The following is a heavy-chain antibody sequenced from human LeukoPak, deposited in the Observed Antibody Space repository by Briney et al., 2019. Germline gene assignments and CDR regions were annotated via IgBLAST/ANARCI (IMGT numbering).Heavy chain of an antibody. J-gene: IGHJ6*03. D-gene: IGHD5-12*01. CDR2: IYYSGST. CDR3: ARAVATNYTDV. V-gene: IGHV4-59*01. CDR1: GGSISSYH. Sequence: PSETLSLTCTVSGGSISSYHWSWIRQPPGKGLEWIGYIYYSGSTNYNPSLKSRVTISVDTSKNQFSLKLSSVTAADTAVYYCARAVATNYTDVWGKGTTVTVSS.